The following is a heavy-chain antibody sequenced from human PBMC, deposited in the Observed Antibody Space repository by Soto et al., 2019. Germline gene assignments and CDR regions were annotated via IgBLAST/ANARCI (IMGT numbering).Heavy chain of an antibody. J-gene: IGHJ6*02. V-gene: IGHV3-30*18. CDR1: GFTFSSYG. D-gene: IGHD6-13*01. Sequence: QVQLVESGGGVVQPGGSLRLSCAASGFTFSSYGMHWVRQAPGKGLEWVAVIPYDEIYKYYADSVKGRFTISRDNSKNTLSLQMNSLRAEDTAVYYCAKDVRIAAAGTHSYGMDVWGQGTTVTVSS. CDR2: IPYDEIYK. CDR3: AKDVRIAAAGTHSYGMDV.